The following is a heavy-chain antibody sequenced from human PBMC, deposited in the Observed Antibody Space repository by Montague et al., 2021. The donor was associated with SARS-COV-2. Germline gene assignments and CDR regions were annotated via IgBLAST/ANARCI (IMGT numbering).Heavy chain of an antibody. CDR3: ARGHGNT. CDR1: GFTFSTSW. J-gene: IGHJ5*02. V-gene: IGHV3-7*04. CDR2: MRPDGSEK. D-gene: IGHD1/OR15-1a*01. Sequence: SLRLSCAASGFTFSTSWMLWVRQAPGNGLEWVANMRPDGSEKYYVDSVKGRFTISRDNAKNTLYLQMSSLRAEYTAVYYCARGHGNTWGQGTLVTVSS.